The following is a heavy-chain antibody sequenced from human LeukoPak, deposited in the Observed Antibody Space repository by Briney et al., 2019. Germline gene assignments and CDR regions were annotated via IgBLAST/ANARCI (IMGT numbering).Heavy chain of an antibody. V-gene: IGHV4-39*07. CDR1: GGSISSGDYY. D-gene: IGHD2/OR15-2a*01. CDR2: IYYTGST. CDR3: AREWTTWGAFDI. J-gene: IGHJ3*02. Sequence: PSETLSLTCTVSGGSISSGDYYWSWIRQPPGKGLEWIGSIYYTGSTFYNPSLKSRVTISVDTSKNQFSMKLSSVTAADAAVYFCAREWTTWGAFDIWGQGTMVTVSS.